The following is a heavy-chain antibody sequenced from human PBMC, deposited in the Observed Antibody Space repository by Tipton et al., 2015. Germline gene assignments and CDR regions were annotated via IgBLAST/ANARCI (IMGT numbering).Heavy chain of an antibody. V-gene: IGHV4-59*01. CDR1: GGSISSYY. J-gene: IGHJ6*02. D-gene: IGHD2-15*01. CDR2: INHSGST. CDR3: AREGGYCSGGSCYNRDYYYYGMDV. Sequence: TLSFTCTVSGGSISSYYWSWIRQPPGKGLEWIGEINHSGSTNYNPSLKSRVTISVDTSKNQFSLKLSSVAAADTAVYYCAREGGYCSGGSCYNRDYYYYGMDVWGQGTTVTVSS.